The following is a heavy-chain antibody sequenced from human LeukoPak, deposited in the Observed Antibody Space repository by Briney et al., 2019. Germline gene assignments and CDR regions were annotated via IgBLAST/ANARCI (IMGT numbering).Heavy chain of an antibody. CDR1: GFSFSSYS. Sequence: GGSLKLSCAASGFSFSSYSMNWARQSPGKGLEWDSYISSSSSTISYADSVKGRFTISRDNARNSLYLQMDSLRAEDTAVYYCAISRRGYSYGYGFDYWGQGTLVTVSS. V-gene: IGHV3-48*04. CDR2: ISSSSSTI. CDR3: AISRRGYSYGYGFDY. J-gene: IGHJ4*02. D-gene: IGHD5-18*01.